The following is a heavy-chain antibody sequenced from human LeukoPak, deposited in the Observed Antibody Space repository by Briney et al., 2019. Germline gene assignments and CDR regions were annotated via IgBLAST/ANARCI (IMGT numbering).Heavy chain of an antibody. J-gene: IGHJ4*02. V-gene: IGHV3-7*01. CDR1: GFTFSSYW. CDR2: IKQDGSEK. CDR3: ARDCGSSGYLWGVSRY. D-gene: IGHD3-22*01. Sequence: PGGSLRLSCAASGFTFSSYWMSWVRQAPGKGLEWVANIKQDGSEKYYVDSVKGRFTISRDNAKNSLYLQMNSLRAEDTAVYYCARDCGSSGYLWGVSRYWGQGTLVTVSS.